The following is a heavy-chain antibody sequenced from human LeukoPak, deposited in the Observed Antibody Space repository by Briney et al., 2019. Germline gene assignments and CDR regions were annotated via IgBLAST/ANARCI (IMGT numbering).Heavy chain of an antibody. V-gene: IGHV3-48*03. Sequence: GGSLRLSCAVSGFPFSVFEMNWVRQAPGKGLEWASNIGSSGTTRYYADSVKGRFSISRDNAKNSLYLQMNSLRVEDTGVYYCALSAVAGDFDYWGQGALVTVSS. J-gene: IGHJ4*02. D-gene: IGHD6-19*01. CDR1: GFPFSVFE. CDR2: IGSSGTTR. CDR3: ALSAVAGDFDY.